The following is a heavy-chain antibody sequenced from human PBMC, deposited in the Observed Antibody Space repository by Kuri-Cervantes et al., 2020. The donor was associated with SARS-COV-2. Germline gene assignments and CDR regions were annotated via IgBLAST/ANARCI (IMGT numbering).Heavy chain of an antibody. CDR1: GFTFSSYE. J-gene: IGHJ6*02. Sequence: GGSLRLSCAASGFTFSSYEMNWVRQAPGKGLEWVSYISSSGSTIYYADSVKGRFTISRDNAKNSLYLQMNSLRAEDTAVYYCARDPRGVVNPYYYYGMDVWGQGTTVTVSS. V-gene: IGHV3-48*03. D-gene: IGHD3-3*01. CDR3: ARDPRGVVNPYYYYGMDV. CDR2: ISSSGSTI.